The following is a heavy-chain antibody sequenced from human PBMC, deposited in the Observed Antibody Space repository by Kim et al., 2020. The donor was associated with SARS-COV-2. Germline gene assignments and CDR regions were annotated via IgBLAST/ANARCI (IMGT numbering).Heavy chain of an antibody. CDR2: ISSSSRTI. V-gene: IGHV3-48*01. Sequence: GGSLRLSCSASGFTFSNYNMNWVRQAPGKGLEWVSFISSSSRTIYYAYSVKGRFTISRDNAENSLFLQMNGLRAEDTALYYCATVLSKDCNYGVQGTLV. CDR3: ATVLSKDCNY. CDR1: GFTFSNYN. J-gene: IGHJ4*02. D-gene: IGHD2-21*02.